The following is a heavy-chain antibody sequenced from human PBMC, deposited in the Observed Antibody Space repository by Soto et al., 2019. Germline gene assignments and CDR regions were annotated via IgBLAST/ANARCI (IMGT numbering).Heavy chain of an antibody. J-gene: IGHJ4*02. CDR2: IKSKTDGGTT. D-gene: IGHD6-19*01. Sequence: GGSLRLSCAASGFTFSNAWMSWVRQAPGKGLEWVGRIKSKTDGGTTDYAAPVKGRFTISRDDSENTLYLQMNSLKTEDTAVYYCTRHGRQWLGNDYWGQGTLVTVSS. CDR3: TRHGRQWLGNDY. CDR1: GFTFSNAW. V-gene: IGHV3-15*01.